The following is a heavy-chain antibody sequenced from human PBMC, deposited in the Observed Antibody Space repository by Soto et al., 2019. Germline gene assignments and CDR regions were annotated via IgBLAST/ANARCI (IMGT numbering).Heavy chain of an antibody. CDR1: GGSITTTTYY. CDR2: IYYSGNT. D-gene: IGHD3-16*02. V-gene: IGHV4-39*01. J-gene: IGHJ5*02. CDR3: AKVDYLWRRYRLSWFDP. Sequence: SETLSLTCTVSGGSITTTTYYWGWIRQPPGKGLEWIGSIYYSGNTYYNPSLKTRVTISVDTSKSQFSLKLSSVTAADTAVYYCAKVDYLWRRYRLSWFDPWDQGILVTVSS.